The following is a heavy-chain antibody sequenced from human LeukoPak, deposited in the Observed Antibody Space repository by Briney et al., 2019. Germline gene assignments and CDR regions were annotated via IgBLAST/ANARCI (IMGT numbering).Heavy chain of an antibody. CDR1: GFTFSSYG. J-gene: IGHJ4*02. Sequence: GGSLRLSCAASGFTFSSYGMHWVRQAPGKGLEWVAVISYDGSNKYYADSVKGRFTISRDNSKNTLYLQMGSLRAEDMAVYYCARAHTVLRYFDWLLSYWGQGTLVTVSS. CDR3: ARAHTVLRYFDWLLSY. D-gene: IGHD3-9*01. CDR2: ISYDGSNK. V-gene: IGHV3-30*03.